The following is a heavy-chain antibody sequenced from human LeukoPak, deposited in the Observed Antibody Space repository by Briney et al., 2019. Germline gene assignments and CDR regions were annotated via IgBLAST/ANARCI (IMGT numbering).Heavy chain of an antibody. V-gene: IGHV3-11*01. CDR1: GFTFNDYY. J-gene: IGHJ5*02. Sequence: GGSLRLSCAASGFTFNDYYMSGIRQAPGKGLEWLSYINIGGTNTHYADSVKGRFTISRDNAKKSLYLEMNNLRAEDTAVYYCATDGAGFDTWGQGVLVTVSS. CDR3: ATDGAGFDT. CDR2: INIGGTNT.